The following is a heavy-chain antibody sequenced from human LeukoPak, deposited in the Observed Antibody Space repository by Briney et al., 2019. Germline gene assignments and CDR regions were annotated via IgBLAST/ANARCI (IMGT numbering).Heavy chain of an antibody. Sequence: SVNVSCKASGGTFSSYAISWVRQDPGQGLEMMQGNIPLFGTANYAQKFQGRVTITADKSTSTAYMELSSLRSEDTAVYYCARGPFENYYGSGSYINWFDPWGQGTLVTVSS. CDR1: GGTFSSYA. CDR2: NIPLFGTA. D-gene: IGHD3-10*01. J-gene: IGHJ5*02. CDR3: ARGPFENYYGSGSYINWFDP. V-gene: IGHV1-69*06.